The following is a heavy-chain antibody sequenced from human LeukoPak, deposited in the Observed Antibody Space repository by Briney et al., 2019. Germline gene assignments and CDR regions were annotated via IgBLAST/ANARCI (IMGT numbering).Heavy chain of an antibody. J-gene: IGHJ4*02. CDR2: IYYSGYT. D-gene: IGHD3-16*02. V-gene: IGHV4-59*01. Sequence: SETLSLTCTVSGGSISSYYWSWIRQPPGKGLEWIGYIYYSGYTNYNPSLKSRVTISVDTSKNQFSLKLSSVTAADTAVYYCARLFIASPGYFDYWGQGTLVTVSS. CDR3: ARLFIASPGYFDY. CDR1: GGSISSYY.